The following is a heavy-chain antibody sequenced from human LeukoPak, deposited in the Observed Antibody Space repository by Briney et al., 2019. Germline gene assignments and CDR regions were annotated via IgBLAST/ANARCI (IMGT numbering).Heavy chain of an antibody. CDR1: GFTFSSYA. V-gene: IGHV3-23*01. CDR3: AKEEEYCSSTSCYEAY. Sequence: PGGSLRLSCAASGFTFSSYAMSWVRQAPGKGLEWVSAISGSGGSTYYADSVKGRFTISRYNSKNTLYLQMNSLRAEDRAVYYCAKEEEYCSSTSCYEAYWGQGTLVTVSS. J-gene: IGHJ4*02. D-gene: IGHD2-2*01. CDR2: ISGSGGST.